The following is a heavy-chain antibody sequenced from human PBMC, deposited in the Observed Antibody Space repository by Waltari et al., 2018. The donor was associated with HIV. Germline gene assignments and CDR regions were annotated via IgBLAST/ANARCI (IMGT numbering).Heavy chain of an antibody. Sequence: QVQLQQWGTGLLKPSETLALTCAVYGGSFNNYYWSWFRQPPGKGLEWIGQIDHSGTSHYNPTLKDRLTMSVDTSKNQFSLKLTSATAADTAVFYCARGVFSLIVAGTNFDYWGQGFLVIVSS. CDR3: ARGVFSLIVAGTNFDY. J-gene: IGHJ4*02. CDR1: GGSFNNYY. V-gene: IGHV4-34*01. D-gene: IGHD5-12*01. CDR2: IDHSGTS.